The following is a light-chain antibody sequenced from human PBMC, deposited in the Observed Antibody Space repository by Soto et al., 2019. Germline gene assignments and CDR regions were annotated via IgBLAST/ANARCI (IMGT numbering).Light chain of an antibody. CDR2: EAS. CDR3: SSYTSRSTVT. CDR1: SSDVGTYNY. J-gene: IGLJ2*01. V-gene: IGLV2-14*01. Sequence: QSALTQPASVSGSPGQSITISCTGTSSDVGTYNYVSWYQHLPGKAPKLMIYEASNRPSGVSNRFSGSKSGNTASLTISGLQAEDEADYYCSSYTSRSTVTFGGGTKVTVL.